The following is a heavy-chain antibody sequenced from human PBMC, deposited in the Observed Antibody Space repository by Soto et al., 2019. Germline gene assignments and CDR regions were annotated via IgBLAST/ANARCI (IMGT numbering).Heavy chain of an antibody. CDR1: GFTVSSNY. D-gene: IGHD3-3*01. CDR2: IGAAGDT. V-gene: IGHV3-13*04. Sequence: PGGSLRLSCAASGFTVSSNYMSWVRQAPGKGLEWVSAIGAAGDTFYADSVKGRFTISRENAKNSLYLQMNSLRAGDTAVYYCARGVPSRYDFWSGYPSFGMDAWGQGTTVTVSS. J-gene: IGHJ6*02. CDR3: ARGVPSRYDFWSGYPSFGMDA.